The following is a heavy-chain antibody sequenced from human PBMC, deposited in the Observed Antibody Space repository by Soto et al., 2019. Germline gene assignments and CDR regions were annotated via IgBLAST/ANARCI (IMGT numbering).Heavy chain of an antibody. V-gene: IGHV4-34*01. Sequence: LQLQQWGAGLLKPSETLSLTCAVYGGFVSSGSYYWSWIQQPPGKGLEWIGEMSQSGGTRFNPAPKGRATRPVDASKDQVSLTMGSVSASATALYCWASVERGTATTVVAAFDIWGPGTMVSVSS. D-gene: IGHD2-21*02. J-gene: IGHJ3*02. CDR2: MSQSGGT. CDR1: GGFVSSGSYY. CDR3: ASVERGTATTVVAAFDI.